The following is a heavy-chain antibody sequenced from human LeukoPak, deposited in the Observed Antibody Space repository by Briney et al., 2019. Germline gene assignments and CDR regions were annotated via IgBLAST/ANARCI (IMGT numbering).Heavy chain of an antibody. J-gene: IGHJ4*02. CDR2: INYSGST. CDR3: ATDYYGSGSIGY. Sequence: SETLSLTCTVSGGSICRGDYYWSWTSPPPGKGLEWIGYINYSGSTYYNPSLKSRVTISVDTSKNQSSLKLSSVTAADTAVYYCATDYYGSGSIGYWGQGTLVTVSS. D-gene: IGHD3-10*01. CDR1: GGSICRGDYY. V-gene: IGHV4-30-4*01.